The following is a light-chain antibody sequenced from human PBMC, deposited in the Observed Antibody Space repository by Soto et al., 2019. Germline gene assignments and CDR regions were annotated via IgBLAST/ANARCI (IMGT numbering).Light chain of an antibody. Sequence: QCARTQPASASGTPGRRVTISCSGSSSNIGSNTVNWYQQLPGTAPKLLIYSNNQRPSGVPDRFSGSKSGTSASLAISGLQSEDEADYYCAAWDDSLNGYGFGTGTKVTVL. J-gene: IGLJ1*01. CDR2: SNN. CDR3: AAWDDSLNGYG. CDR1: SSNIGSNT. V-gene: IGLV1-44*01.